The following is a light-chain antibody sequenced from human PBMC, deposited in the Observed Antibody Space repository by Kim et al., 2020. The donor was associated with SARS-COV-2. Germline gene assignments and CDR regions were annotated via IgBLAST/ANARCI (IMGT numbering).Light chain of an antibody. J-gene: IGKJ4*01. CDR2: DAS. CDR3: QQYDKLPPLT. V-gene: IGKV1-33*01. CDR1: QDISNY. Sequence: DIQMTQSPSSLSASVGDRVTITCQASQDISNYLNWYQQKPGKAPKLLIYDASNLETGVPSRFSGSGSGTDFTFTISSLQPEDIPTYYCQQYDKLPPLTFGGGTKVDIK.